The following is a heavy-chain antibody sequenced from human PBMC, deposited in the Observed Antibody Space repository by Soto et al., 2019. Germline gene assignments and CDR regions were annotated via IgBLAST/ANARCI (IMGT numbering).Heavy chain of an antibody. J-gene: IGHJ5*02. Sequence: SVKVSCKASGGTFSSYAISWVRQAPGQGLEWMGGIIPIFGTANYAQKFQGRVTITADESTSTAYMELSSLRSEDTAVYYCALITDIVVVPAATNWFDPWGQGTLVTVSS. V-gene: IGHV1-69*13. CDR3: ALITDIVVVPAATNWFDP. D-gene: IGHD2-2*01. CDR1: GGTFSSYA. CDR2: IIPIFGTA.